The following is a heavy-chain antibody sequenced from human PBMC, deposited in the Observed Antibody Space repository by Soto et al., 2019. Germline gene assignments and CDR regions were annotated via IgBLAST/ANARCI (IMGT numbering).Heavy chain of an antibody. Sequence: QLQLQESGPGLVKPSETLSLTCTVSGGSISSSSYYWGWIRQPPGKGLEWIGSIYYSGSTYYNRSLISPVTISVTPSKNKFPRKRSSVAAGDTAVYYCGSLDIVVLPAEDWFDPWGQETLVTVSS. CDR1: GGSISSSSYY. V-gene: IGHV4-39*01. J-gene: IGHJ5*02. CDR2: IYYSGST. CDR3: GSLDIVVLPAEDWFDP. D-gene: IGHD2-2*03.